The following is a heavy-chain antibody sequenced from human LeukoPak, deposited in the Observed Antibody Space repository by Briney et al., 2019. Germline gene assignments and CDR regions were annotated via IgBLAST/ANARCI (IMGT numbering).Heavy chain of an antibody. D-gene: IGHD6-19*01. Sequence: GGSLRLSCDASGFTLTSYAMHWVRQAPGKGLEWVSGISWNSGSIGYADSVKGRFTISRDNAKNSLYLQMNSLRAEDTALYYCAKDMSGWYSHEPYYYYYGMDVWGQGTTVTVSS. CDR1: GFTLTSYA. V-gene: IGHV3-9*01. J-gene: IGHJ6*02. CDR2: ISWNSGSI. CDR3: AKDMSGWYSHEPYYYYYGMDV.